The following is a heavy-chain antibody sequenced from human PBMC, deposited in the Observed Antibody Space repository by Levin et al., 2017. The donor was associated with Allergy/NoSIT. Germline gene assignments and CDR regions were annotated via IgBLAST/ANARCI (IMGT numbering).Heavy chain of an antibody. V-gene: IGHV3-13*01. J-gene: IGHJ2*01. CDR2: IGTAGDT. D-gene: IGHD3-3*01. Sequence: PGGSLRLSCAASGFTFSSYDMHWVRQATGKGLEWVSAIGTAGDTYYPGSVKGRFTISRENAKNSLYLQMNSLRAGDTAVYYCARTIGDPPGGGYFDLWGRGTLVTVSS. CDR1: GFTFSSYD. CDR3: ARTIGDPPGGGYFDL.